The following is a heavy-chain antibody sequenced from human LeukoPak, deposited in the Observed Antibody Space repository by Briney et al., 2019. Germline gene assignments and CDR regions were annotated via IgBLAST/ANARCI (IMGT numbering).Heavy chain of an antibody. CDR3: AKDIGVGYCNGCLFDY. V-gene: IGHV3-43*01. CDR1: GFTFDDYT. CDR2: ISWDGGST. D-gene: IGHD2-15*01. Sequence: PGGSLRLSCAASGFTFDDYTMHWVRQAPGKGLEWVSPISWDGGSTYYADSVKGRFTISRDNSKNSLYLQMNSLRTEDTALYYCAKDIGVGYCNGCLFDYWGQGTLVTVSS. J-gene: IGHJ4*02.